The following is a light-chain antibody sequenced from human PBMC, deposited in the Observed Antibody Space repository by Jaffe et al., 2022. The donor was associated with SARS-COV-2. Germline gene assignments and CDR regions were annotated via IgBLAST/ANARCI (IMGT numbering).Light chain of an antibody. CDR2: GAS. Sequence: EIVMTQSPATLSVSPGERATLSCRASQSVSSNLAWYQQKPGQAPRLLINGASARATDIPARFSGSGSGTEFTLSISSLQSEDFAVYFCQQYSDWPTFGQGTKVEIK. CDR1: QSVSSN. CDR3: QQYSDWPT. J-gene: IGKJ1*01. V-gene: IGKV3-15*01.